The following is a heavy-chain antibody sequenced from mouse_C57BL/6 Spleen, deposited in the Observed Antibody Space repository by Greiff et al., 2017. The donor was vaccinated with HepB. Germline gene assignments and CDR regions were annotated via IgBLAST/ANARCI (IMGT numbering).Heavy chain of an antibody. CDR2: ISYSGST. V-gene: IGHV3-1*01. D-gene: IGHD3-2*02. Sequence: EVQLVESGPGMVKPSQSLSLTCTVTGYSITSGYDWHWIRHFPGNKLEWMGYISYSGSTNYNPSLKSRISITHDTSKNHFFLKLNSVTTEDTATYYCARGQLRLPWFAYWGQGTLVTVSA. J-gene: IGHJ3*01. CDR3: ARGQLRLPWFAY. CDR1: GYSITSGYD.